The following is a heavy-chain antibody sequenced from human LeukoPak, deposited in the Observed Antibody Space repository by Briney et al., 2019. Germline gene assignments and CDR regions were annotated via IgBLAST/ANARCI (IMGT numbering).Heavy chain of an antibody. D-gene: IGHD1-14*01. J-gene: IGHJ5*02. Sequence: GGSLRLSCAATGFTFSDYYMSWIRQAPGKGLEWVSYISSSGSTIYYADSVKGRFTISRDNAKNSLYLQMHSLTAEDTAVYYCARDITNLLNWFDPGSQGTLLTVSS. V-gene: IGHV3-11*01. CDR2: ISSSGSTI. CDR1: GFTFSDYY. CDR3: ARDITNLLNWFDP.